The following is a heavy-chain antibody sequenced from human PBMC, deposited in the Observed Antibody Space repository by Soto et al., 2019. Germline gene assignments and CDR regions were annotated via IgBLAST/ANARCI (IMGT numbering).Heavy chain of an antibody. D-gene: IGHD3-9*01. CDR3: ARAYYDVLTGYYVRYFDY. J-gene: IGHJ4*02. Sequence: SETLSLTCSVSGGPISSGDYYWSWIRQPPGKGLEWIGYIFHSGTTYYNPSLKSRVAISIDTSKKQFSLKLRSVTAADTAVYYCARAYYDVLTGYYVRYFDYWGQGNPVTVSS. V-gene: IGHV4-30-4*01. CDR2: IFHSGTT. CDR1: GGPISSGDYY.